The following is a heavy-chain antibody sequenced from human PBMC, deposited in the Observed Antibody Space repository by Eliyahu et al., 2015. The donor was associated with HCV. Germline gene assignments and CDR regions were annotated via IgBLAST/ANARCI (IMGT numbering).Heavy chain of an antibody. V-gene: IGHV3-23*01. J-gene: IGHJ4*02. Sequence: EVQVFESGGGLVQPGXSLRLSCAXSGFSFSSFAMSWVRQAPGKGPEWVSFISGSGNSRDYADSVKGRFTISRDNTNNMLYLQMNSLRPDDTAVYYCANHRSGYASDYPDNWGQGTLVTVSS. CDR3: ANHRSGYASDYPDN. CDR1: GFSFSSFA. CDR2: ISGSGNSR. D-gene: IGHD5-12*01.